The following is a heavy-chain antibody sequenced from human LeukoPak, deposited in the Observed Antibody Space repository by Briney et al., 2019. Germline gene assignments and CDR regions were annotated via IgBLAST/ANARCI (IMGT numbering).Heavy chain of an antibody. CDR3: ARALRFLEWLALGYYYYGMDV. CDR2: ISYDGSNK. Sequence: PGGSLRLSCAASGFTFSSYAMHWVRQAPGKGLEWVAVISYDGSNKYYADSVKGRFIISRDNSKNTLYLQMNSLRAEDTAVYYCARALRFLEWLALGYYYYGMDVWGQGTTVTVSS. D-gene: IGHD3-3*01. V-gene: IGHV3-30-3*01. J-gene: IGHJ6*02. CDR1: GFTFSSYA.